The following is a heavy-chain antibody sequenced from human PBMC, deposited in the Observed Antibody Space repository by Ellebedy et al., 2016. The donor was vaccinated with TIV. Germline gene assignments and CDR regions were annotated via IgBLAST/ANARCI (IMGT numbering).Heavy chain of an antibody. D-gene: IGHD3-22*01. CDR3: ARGPRITMIVVVTWYYGMDV. Sequence: GGSLRLXXAASGFTFSSYAMHWVRQAPGKGLEWVAVISYDGSNKYYADSVKGRFTISRDNSKNTLYLQMNSLRAEDTAVYYCARGPRITMIVVVTWYYGMDVWGQGTTVTVSS. CDR2: ISYDGSNK. V-gene: IGHV3-30-3*01. CDR1: GFTFSSYA. J-gene: IGHJ6*02.